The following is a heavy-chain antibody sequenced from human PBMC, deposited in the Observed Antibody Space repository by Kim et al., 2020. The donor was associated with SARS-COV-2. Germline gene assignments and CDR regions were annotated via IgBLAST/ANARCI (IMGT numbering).Heavy chain of an antibody. CDR3: AKDSSTYDSSPTRY. Sequence: GGSLRVSCAASGFTFSSYGMHWVRQAPGKGLEWVAVISYDGSNKYYADSVKGRFTISRDNSKNTLYLQMNSLRAEDTAVYYCAKDSSTYDSSPTRYWGQGTLVTVSS. J-gene: IGHJ4*02. V-gene: IGHV3-30*18. CDR1: GFTFSSYG. D-gene: IGHD3-22*01. CDR2: ISYDGSNK.